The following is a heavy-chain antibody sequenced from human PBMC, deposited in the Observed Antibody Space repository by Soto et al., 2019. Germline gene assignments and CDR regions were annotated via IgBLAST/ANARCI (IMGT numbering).Heavy chain of an antibody. CDR1: GDTFTTYG. Sequence: ASVKVSCKASGDTFTTYGITWVRQAPGQGLEWMAWISAHNGNTDYAQKLQGRVTVTRDTSTSTAYMELRSLRSDDTAVYYCARGRYGDYWGQGALVTVSS. CDR2: ISAHNGNT. V-gene: IGHV1-18*01. J-gene: IGHJ4*02. D-gene: IGHD1-1*01. CDR3: ARGRYGDY.